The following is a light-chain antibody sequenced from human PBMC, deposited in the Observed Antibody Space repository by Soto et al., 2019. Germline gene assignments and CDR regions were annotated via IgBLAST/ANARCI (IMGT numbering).Light chain of an antibody. Sequence: DIQMTQSPSSLSASVGDRVTITCRASQSITNYLNWYQQKPGKAPKLLIYAASTLQSGVPPRFRGSGSGTDFTLTIISLQPEDFATYYCQQSYSTPRMFGQGTNVEIK. V-gene: IGKV1-39*01. CDR1: QSITNY. CDR3: QQSYSTPRM. J-gene: IGKJ1*01. CDR2: AAS.